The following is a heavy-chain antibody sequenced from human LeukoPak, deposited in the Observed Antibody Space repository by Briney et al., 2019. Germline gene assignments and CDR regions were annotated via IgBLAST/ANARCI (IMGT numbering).Heavy chain of an antibody. D-gene: IGHD3-22*01. V-gene: IGHV4-39*01. CDR3: ARRGSGLNWFDP. CDR2: IYCSGNT. CDR1: GGSISSSSYY. Sequence: SETLSLTCTVSGGSISSSSYYWGWIRQPPGKGLEWIGSIYCSGNTYYSPSLKSRVTVSVDTSKNQFSLKLSSVTAADTAVYYCARRGSGLNWFDPWGQGTLVTVSS. J-gene: IGHJ5*02.